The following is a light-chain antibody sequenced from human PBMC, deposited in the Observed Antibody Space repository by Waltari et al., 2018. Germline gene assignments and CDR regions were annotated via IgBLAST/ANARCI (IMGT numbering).Light chain of an antibody. J-gene: IGLJ1*01. Sequence: QAALIQPRAVSRSPGQSVIISCTGASSDVGAYDYVSWYQQHPGKAPTLIIYDVNNPPSGVPDRFSGSKSGNTASPTISGLQAEDEADYYCCSYAGNYANYVFGTGTKLT. CDR1: SSDVGAYDY. V-gene: IGLV2-11*01. CDR3: CSYAGNYANYV. CDR2: DVN.